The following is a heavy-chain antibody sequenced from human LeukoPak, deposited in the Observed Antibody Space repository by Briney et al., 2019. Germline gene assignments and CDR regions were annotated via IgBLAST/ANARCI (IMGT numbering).Heavy chain of an antibody. J-gene: IGHJ4*02. CDR1: GGSISSYY. CDR2: IYYSGST. D-gene: IGHD3-22*01. V-gene: IGHV4-59*01. Sequence: PSETLSLTCTVSGGSISSYYWSWIRQPPGKGLEWIGYIYYSGSTNYNPSLKSRVTMSVDTSKNQFSLKLSSVTAADTAVYYCARNYYDSSGLADWGQGTLVTVSS. CDR3: ARNYYDSSGLAD.